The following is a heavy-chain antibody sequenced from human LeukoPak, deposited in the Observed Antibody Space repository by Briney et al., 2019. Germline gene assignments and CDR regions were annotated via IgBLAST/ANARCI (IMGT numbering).Heavy chain of an antibody. V-gene: IGHV3-30*02. D-gene: IGHD3-10*01. J-gene: IGHJ3*02. Sequence: GGSLRLSCAASGFTFSSYGMHWVRQAPGKGLEWVAFIRYDGSNKYYADSVKGRFTISRDNSKNTLYLQMNSLRAEDTAVYYCARASFRRLWFGEPLEAFDIWGQGTMVTVSS. CDR3: ARASFRRLWFGEPLEAFDI. CDR2: IRYDGSNK. CDR1: GFTFSSYG.